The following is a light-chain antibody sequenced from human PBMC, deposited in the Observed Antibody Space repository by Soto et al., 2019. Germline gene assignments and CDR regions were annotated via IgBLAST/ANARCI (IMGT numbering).Light chain of an antibody. J-gene: IGLJ1*01. Sequence: QSVLTQPPSASGSPGQSVTISCSGTSSDVGGYDSVSWYQHHPGKVPKLIIFDVDKWPSGVPDRFSGFKSGKTASLTVSGLRAEDEADYYCSSYAGSTHVFGSGTKVTVL. CDR3: SSYAGSTHV. CDR1: SSDVGGYDS. CDR2: DVD. V-gene: IGLV2-8*01.